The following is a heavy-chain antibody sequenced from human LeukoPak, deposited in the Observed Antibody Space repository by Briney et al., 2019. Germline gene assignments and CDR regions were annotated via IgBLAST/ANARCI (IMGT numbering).Heavy chain of an antibody. Sequence: PGGSLRLSCAASGFTFSSYGMHWVRQAPGKGLEWVAVIWYDGSNKYYADSVKGRFTISRDNSKNTLYLQMNSLRAEDTAVYYCARESGDSSGYYPGLDYWGQGTLVTVSS. D-gene: IGHD3-22*01. CDR2: IWYDGSNK. CDR3: ARESGDSSGYYPGLDY. V-gene: IGHV3-33*01. CDR1: GFTFSSYG. J-gene: IGHJ4*02.